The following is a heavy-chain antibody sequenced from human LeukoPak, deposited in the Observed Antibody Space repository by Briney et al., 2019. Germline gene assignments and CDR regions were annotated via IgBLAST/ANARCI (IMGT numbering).Heavy chain of an antibody. V-gene: IGHV3-33*08. CDR3: ARGGYYDSSGYSFFDY. D-gene: IGHD3-22*01. J-gene: IGHJ4*02. CDR1: GFTFSDYW. CDR2: IWYDGSNK. Sequence: GGSLRLSCAASGFTFSDYWMTWVRQAPGKGLEWVAVIWYDGSNKYYADSVKGRFTISRDNSKNTLYLQMNSLRAEDTAVYYCARGGYYDSSGYSFFDYWGQGTLVTVSS.